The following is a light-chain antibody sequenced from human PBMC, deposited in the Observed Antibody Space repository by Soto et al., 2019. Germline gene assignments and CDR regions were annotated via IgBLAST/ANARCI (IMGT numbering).Light chain of an antibody. CDR3: CSYAGGSTLYV. CDR2: EVS. V-gene: IGLV2-23*02. Sequence: LTKPASVSGSPGQSITISCTGASSDVGAYNLVSWYQQHPGKAPKLMISEVSQRPSGVSNRFSGSKSGNAASLTISGLQAEDEADYYCCSYAGGSTLYVFGTGTKVTVL. CDR1: SSDVGAYNL. J-gene: IGLJ1*01.